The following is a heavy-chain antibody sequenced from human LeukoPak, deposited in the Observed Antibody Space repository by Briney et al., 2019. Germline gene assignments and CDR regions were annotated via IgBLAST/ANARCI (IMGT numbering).Heavy chain of an antibody. CDR3: ASLTMVRGVIIPTYYFDY. CDR2: IYYSGST. Sequence: PSETLSLTCTVSGGSISSYYWSWIRQPPGKGLEWIGYIYYSGSTNYNPSLKSRVTISVDTSKNQFSLKLSSVTAADTAVYYCASLTMVRGVIIPTYYFDYWGQGTLVTVSS. V-gene: IGHV4-59*08. CDR1: GGSISSYY. D-gene: IGHD3-10*01. J-gene: IGHJ4*02.